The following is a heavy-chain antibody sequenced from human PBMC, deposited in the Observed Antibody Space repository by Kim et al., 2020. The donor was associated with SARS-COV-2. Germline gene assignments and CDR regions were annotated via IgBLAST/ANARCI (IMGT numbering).Heavy chain of an antibody. J-gene: IGHJ4*02. CDR3: ARGSGYLGY. CDR2: GGP. Sequence: GGPNYAQKFQGRVTMTRDTSISTAYMELSRLRSDDTAVYYCARGSGYLGYWGQGTLVTVSS. D-gene: IGHD3-22*01. V-gene: IGHV1-2*02.